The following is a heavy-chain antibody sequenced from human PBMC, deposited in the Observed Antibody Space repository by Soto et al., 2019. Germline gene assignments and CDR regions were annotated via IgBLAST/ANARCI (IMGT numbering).Heavy chain of an antibody. V-gene: IGHV1-69*08. CDR2: IIPALGTA. CDR3: ARPAFGDYWYFDL. CDR1: GGTFSSHT. J-gene: IGHJ2*01. D-gene: IGHD4-17*01. Sequence: QDQLVQSGAEVKKPGSSVKVSCKASGGTFSSHTFSWVRQAPGQGLEWMGRIIPALGTATYAQKFQGRVTITADESATTVYMELKSFRSEDTSLYSCARPAFGDYWYFDLWGRGTLVTVSS.